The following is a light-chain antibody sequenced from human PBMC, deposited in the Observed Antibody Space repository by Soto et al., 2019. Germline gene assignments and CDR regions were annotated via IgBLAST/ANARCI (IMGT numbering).Light chain of an antibody. CDR3: SSYTSSSTPV. V-gene: IGLV2-14*01. CDR2: EVS. J-gene: IGLJ2*01. Sequence: QSALTQPASVSGSPGQSITISCTGTSSDVGGYNYVSWYQQHPGKAPKLMIYEVSNRPSGVSNRFSGSKSGNTASLTISWLQAEDEADYYCSSYTSSSTPVFGGGTKLTVL. CDR1: SSDVGGYNY.